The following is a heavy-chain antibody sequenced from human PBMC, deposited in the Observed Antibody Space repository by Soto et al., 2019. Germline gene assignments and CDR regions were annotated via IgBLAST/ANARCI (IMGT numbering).Heavy chain of an antibody. CDR1: GFAVSSKY. V-gene: IGHV3-53*01. CDR3: VQTAGWPGFDF. J-gene: IGHJ4*02. D-gene: IGHD6-19*01. Sequence: EVQLVESGGGVIQPGGSLRLSCAASGFAVSSKYMTWVRQAPGKGLEWVSVIYGGGTTYYADSVKGRFSITRDTSKNTLYLPLNSLRAEDTAVYYCVQTAGWPGFDFWGQGTLVTVSS. CDR2: IYGGGTT.